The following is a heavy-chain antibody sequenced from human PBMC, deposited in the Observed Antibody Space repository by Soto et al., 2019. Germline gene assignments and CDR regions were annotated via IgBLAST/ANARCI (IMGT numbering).Heavy chain of an antibody. J-gene: IGHJ4*02. V-gene: IGHV5-10-1*01. CDR3: ARQRGSYSVKFDY. CDR1: GYSFTSYW. CDR2: IDPSDSYT. D-gene: IGHD1-26*01. Sequence: PGESLKISCKGSGYSFTSYWISWVRQMPGKGLEWMGRIDPSDSYTNYSPSFQGHVTISADKSISTAYLQWSSLKASDTAMYYCARQRGSYSVKFDYWGQGTLVTVSS.